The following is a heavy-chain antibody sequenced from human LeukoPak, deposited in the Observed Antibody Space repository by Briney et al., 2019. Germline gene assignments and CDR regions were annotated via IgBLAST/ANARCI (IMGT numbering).Heavy chain of an antibody. Sequence: GGSLRLSCAVSGFTLSSNWIHWVRQAPGKGLEWVSRMNEDGSGTSYADSVKGRFTISRDNAKNTVYLQMNSLRAEDSAVYYCATVFDYWGQGTLVTVSS. CDR3: ATVFDY. V-gene: IGHV3-74*01. CDR1: GFTLSSNW. CDR2: MNEDGSGT. J-gene: IGHJ4*02.